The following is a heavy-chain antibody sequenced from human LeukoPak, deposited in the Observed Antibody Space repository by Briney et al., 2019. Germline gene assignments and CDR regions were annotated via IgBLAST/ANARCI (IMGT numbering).Heavy chain of an antibody. V-gene: IGHV1-18*01. CDR1: GYTFTSYG. J-gene: IGHJ6*03. Sequence: GASVKVSCKASGYTFTSYGISWVRQAPGQGLEWMGWISAYNGNTNYAQKLQGRVTMTTDTSTSTAYMELRSLRSDDTAVYYCARSQQLYYYYHYYMDVWGKGTTVTVSS. CDR2: ISAYNGNT. CDR3: ARSQQLYYYYHYYMDV. D-gene: IGHD6-13*01.